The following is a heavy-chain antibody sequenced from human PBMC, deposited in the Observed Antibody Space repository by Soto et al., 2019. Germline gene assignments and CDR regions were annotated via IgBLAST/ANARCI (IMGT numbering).Heavy chain of an antibody. Sequence: EVHLVESGGDLVQPGGSLRLSCAASGFSFSSFSMNWVRQAPGKGLEWVSYISGGGTTTYYADSVKGRFTISRDDAKNSLHLQMNSLQAEDTAVYYCARLGDYGLGSYWGQGTLVTDSS. J-gene: IGHJ4*02. CDR2: ISGGGTTT. D-gene: IGHD3-10*01. V-gene: IGHV3-48*04. CDR1: GFSFSSFS. CDR3: ARLGDYGLGSY.